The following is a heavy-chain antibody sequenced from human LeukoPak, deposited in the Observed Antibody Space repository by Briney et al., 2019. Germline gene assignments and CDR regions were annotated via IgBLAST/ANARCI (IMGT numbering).Heavy chain of an antibody. CDR1: GYTLTELS. CDR3: ARVLPRDPEIYYYDSSGYFGIIDY. Sequence: GASVKVPCKVSGYTLTELSMHWVRQAPGKGLEWMGGFDPEDGETIYAQKFQGRVTMTEDTSTDTAYMELSSLRSEDTAVYYCARVLPRDPEIYYYDSSGYFGIIDYWGQGTLVTVSS. D-gene: IGHD3-22*01. J-gene: IGHJ4*02. V-gene: IGHV1-24*01. CDR2: FDPEDGET.